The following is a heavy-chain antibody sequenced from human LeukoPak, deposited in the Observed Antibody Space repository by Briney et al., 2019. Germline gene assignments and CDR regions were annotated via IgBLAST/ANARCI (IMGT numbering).Heavy chain of an antibody. CDR2: IYYSGST. V-gene: IGHV4-59*08. CDR3: ARHADILTGYYRGAFDY. CDR1: GGSISSYY. J-gene: IGHJ4*02. Sequence: PSETLSLTCTVSGGSISSYYWSWIRQPPGRGLEWIGYIYYSGSTNYNPSLKSRATISVDTSKNQFSLKLSSVTAADTAVYYCARHADILTGYYRGAFDYWGQGTLVTVSS. D-gene: IGHD3-9*01.